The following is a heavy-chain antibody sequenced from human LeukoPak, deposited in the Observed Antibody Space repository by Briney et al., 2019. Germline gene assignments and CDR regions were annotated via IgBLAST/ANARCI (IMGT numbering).Heavy chain of an antibody. D-gene: IGHD6-19*01. CDR2: FSYNRNT. Sequence: SETLSLTCTVSGGSISSYYWSWIRQPPGKELEWIGSFSYNRNTYYSPSVKSRVSISVDTSNNQFSLKLTSVTAADTAVYYCVRHYIGAWFWLYWGQGILVTVSS. CDR3: VRHYIGAWFWLY. CDR1: GGSISSYY. V-gene: IGHV4-59*05. J-gene: IGHJ4*02.